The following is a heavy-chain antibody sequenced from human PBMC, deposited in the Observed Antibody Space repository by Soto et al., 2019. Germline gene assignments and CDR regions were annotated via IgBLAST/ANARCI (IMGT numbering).Heavy chain of an antibody. Sequence: PSETLSLTCTVSGGSISSSSYYWGWIRQPPGKGLEWIGSIYYSGSTYYNPSLKSRVTISVDTSKNQFSLKLSSVTAADTAVYYCASVPQPWLVRGRDYWGQGTLVTVSS. CDR1: GGSISSSSYY. D-gene: IGHD6-19*01. CDR3: ASVPQPWLVRGRDY. CDR2: IYYSGST. J-gene: IGHJ4*02. V-gene: IGHV4-39*01.